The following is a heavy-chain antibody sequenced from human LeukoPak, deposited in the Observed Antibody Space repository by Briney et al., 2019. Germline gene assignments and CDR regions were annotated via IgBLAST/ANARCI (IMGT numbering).Heavy chain of an antibody. V-gene: IGHV4-39*01. CDR3: AIHRYISSREHFDY. J-gene: IGHJ4*02. Sequence: NTSETLSLTCTVSGGSISSSSYYWGWIRQPPGKGLEWIGSIHYSGSTYHNPSLKSRVTISVDTSKNQFSLKLSSVTAADTAVYYCAIHRYISSREHFDYWGQVTLVTVSS. CDR1: GGSISSSSYY. CDR2: IHYSGST. D-gene: IGHD6-13*01.